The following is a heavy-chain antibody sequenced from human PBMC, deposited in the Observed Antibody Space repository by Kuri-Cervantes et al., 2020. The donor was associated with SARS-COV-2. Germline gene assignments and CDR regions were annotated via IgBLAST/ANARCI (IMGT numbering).Heavy chain of an antibody. D-gene: IGHD4-11*01. J-gene: IGHJ5*02. CDR3: ARDTVGGNWFDP. V-gene: IGHV4-34*01. CDR2: INHSGST. Sequence: SETLSLTCTVSGGSISSYYWSWIRQPPGKGLEWIGEINHSGSTNYNPSLKSRVTMSLDTSKNQYSLKLSSVTAADTAVYYCARDTVGGNWFDPWGQGTLVTVSS. CDR1: GGSISSYY.